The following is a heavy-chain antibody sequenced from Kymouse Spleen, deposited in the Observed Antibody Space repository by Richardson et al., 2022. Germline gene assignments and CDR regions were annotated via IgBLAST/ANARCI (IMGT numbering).Heavy chain of an antibody. D-gene: IGHD3-10*01. V-gene: IGHV3-73*02. CDR1: GFTFSGSA. Sequence: EVQLVESGGGLVQPGGSLKLSCAASGFTFSGSAMHWVRQASGKGLEWVGRIRSKANSYATAYAASVKGRFTISRDDSKNTAYLQMNSLKTEDTAVYYCTRQEYYYGSGSPHWFDPWGQGTLVTVSS. CDR3: TRQEYYYGSGSPHWFDP. CDR2: IRSKANSYAT. J-gene: IGHJ5*02.